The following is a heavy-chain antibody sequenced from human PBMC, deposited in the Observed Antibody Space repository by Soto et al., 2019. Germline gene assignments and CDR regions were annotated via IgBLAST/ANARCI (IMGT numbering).Heavy chain of an antibody. D-gene: IGHD3-22*01. CDR1: GGSFSAYY. CDR3: ALGSVDTVDSSGFYEY. CDR2: INHSGGT. V-gene: IGHV4-34*01. J-gene: IGHJ4*02. Sequence: SETLSLTCAVYGGSFSAYYWSWIRQPPGKGLEWIGEINHSGGTSYNPSLKSRVTISVDTSKSQFSLKLTSVTAADRAVYYCALGSVDTVDSSGFYEYWCQGTPVTVSS.